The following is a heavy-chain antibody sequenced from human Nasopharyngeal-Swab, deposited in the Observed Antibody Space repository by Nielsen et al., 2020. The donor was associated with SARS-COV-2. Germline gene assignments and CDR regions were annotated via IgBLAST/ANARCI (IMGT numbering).Heavy chain of an antibody. V-gene: IGHV3-53*01. D-gene: IGHD6-19*01. CDR2: IYSGDST. CDR1: GFTVSSKY. CDR3: ARGQQWLVAGVGAFDI. J-gene: IGHJ3*02. Sequence: GESLKISCAASGFTVSSKYMSWVRRAPGEGLEWVSVIYSGDSTYYADSVKGRFTISRDNSKNTLYLQMNSLRAEDTAVYYCARGQQWLVAGVGAFDIWGQGTMVTVSS.